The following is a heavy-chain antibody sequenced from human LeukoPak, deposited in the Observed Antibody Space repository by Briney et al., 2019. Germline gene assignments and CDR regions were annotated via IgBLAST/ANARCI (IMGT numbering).Heavy chain of an antibody. D-gene: IGHD6-19*01. CDR1: GYTFTSYG. Sequence: ASVKVSCKASGYTFTSYGISWVRQAPGQGLEWMGWINAHNGNTNYAQKLQGRVTMTTDTSTSTAYMELRSLRSDDTAVYYCAREHSSGRTFDYWGQGTLVTVSS. J-gene: IGHJ4*02. CDR3: AREHSSGRTFDY. V-gene: IGHV1-18*01. CDR2: INAHNGNT.